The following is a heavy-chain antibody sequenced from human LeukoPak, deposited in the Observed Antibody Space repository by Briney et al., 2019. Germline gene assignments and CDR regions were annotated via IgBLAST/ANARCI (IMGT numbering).Heavy chain of an antibody. V-gene: IGHV4-59*10. J-gene: IGHJ5*02. CDR2: IYTSGST. D-gene: IGHD3-10*01. CDR3: ARVTPEYGSGSYYSWFDP. Sequence: SETLSLTCAVYGGSFSGYYWSWIRQPAGKGLEWIGRIYTSGSTNYNPSLKSRVTMSVDTSKNQFSLKLSSVTAADTAVYYCARVTPEYGSGSYYSWFDPWGQGTLVTVSS. CDR1: GGSFSGYY.